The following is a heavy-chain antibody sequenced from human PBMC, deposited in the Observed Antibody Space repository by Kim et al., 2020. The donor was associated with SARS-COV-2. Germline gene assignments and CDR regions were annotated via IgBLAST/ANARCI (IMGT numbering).Heavy chain of an antibody. V-gene: IGHV4-39*01. CDR3: ARRCRYYYVSSGYYSFFVS. Sequence: SETLSLTCTVSGGSISSSSYYWGWLRQPPGTGLERIGSIYYSGSTYYNPSLKSRVTISVDTSKNQFSLKLSAVTAADTAVYYCARRCRYYYVSSGYYSFFVSWGQGTLVTVPS. CDR2: IYYSGST. CDR1: GGSISSSSYY. J-gene: IGHJ4*02. D-gene: IGHD3-22*01.